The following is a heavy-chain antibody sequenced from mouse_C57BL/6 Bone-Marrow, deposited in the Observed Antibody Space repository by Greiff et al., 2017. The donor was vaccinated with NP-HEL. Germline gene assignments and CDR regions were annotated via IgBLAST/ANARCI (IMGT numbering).Heavy chain of an antibody. CDR2: ISYDGSN. CDR3: ARRAITVEED. D-gene: IGHD1-1*01. V-gene: IGHV3-6*01. Sequence: EVKLMESGPGLVKPSQSLSLTCSVTGYSITSGYYWNWIRQFPGNKLEWMGYISYDGSNNYNPSLKNRISITRDTSKNQFFLKLNSVTTEDTATYYCARRAITVEEDWGQGTLVTVSA. CDR1: GYSITSGYY. J-gene: IGHJ3*01.